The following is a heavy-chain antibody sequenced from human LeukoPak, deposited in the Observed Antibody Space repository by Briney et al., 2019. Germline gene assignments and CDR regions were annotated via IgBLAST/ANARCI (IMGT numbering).Heavy chain of an antibody. Sequence: AGGSLRLSCAASGFTFSSYWMSWVRQAPGKGLEWVANIKQDGSEKYYADSVKGRFTISRDNSKNTLYLQMNSLRAEDTAVYYCAKDPGYCSRTSCLWSYYYMDVWGKGTTVTVSS. J-gene: IGHJ6*03. V-gene: IGHV3-7*01. CDR2: IKQDGSEK. CDR1: GFTFSSYW. D-gene: IGHD2-2*01. CDR3: AKDPGYCSRTSCLWSYYYMDV.